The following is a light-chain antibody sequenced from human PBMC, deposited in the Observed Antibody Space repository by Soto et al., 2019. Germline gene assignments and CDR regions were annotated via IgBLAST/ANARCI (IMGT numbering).Light chain of an antibody. CDR1: QSVSSW. V-gene: IGKV1-5*03. J-gene: IGKJ4*01. Sequence: DIQMTQSPSTLSSSVGDRVTITCRVSQSVSSWLAWYQQKPGKAPKLLIYKASSLDTGVPSRFSGSGTGTEFTLTISSLQPDDSATYYCQQYNSYPLTFGGGTKVEIK. CDR3: QQYNSYPLT. CDR2: KAS.